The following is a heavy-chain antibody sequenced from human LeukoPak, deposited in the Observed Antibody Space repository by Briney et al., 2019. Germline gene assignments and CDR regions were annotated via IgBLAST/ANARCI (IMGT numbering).Heavy chain of an antibody. CDR1: GGSISSYY. CDR2: IYTDGRT. Sequence: PSETLSLTCAVSGGSISSYYWTWIRQPAGKGLEWVGRIYTDGRTWFNPSLKSRLTMSIDTSRNQFSLRLRSVTAADTAVYYCARDRLYYDFSLGVPQGRYFDYWGQGTLVTVSS. D-gene: IGHD3-3*01. CDR3: ARDRLYYDFSLGVPQGRYFDY. J-gene: IGHJ4*02. V-gene: IGHV4-4*07.